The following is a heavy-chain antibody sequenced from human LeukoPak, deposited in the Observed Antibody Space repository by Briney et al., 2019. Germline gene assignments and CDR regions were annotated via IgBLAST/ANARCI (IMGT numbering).Heavy chain of an antibody. CDR3: AADPYYYDSSGYYLDY. Sequence: SVKVSCKASGFTFTSSAVQWARQARGQRLEWIGWIVVGSGNTNYAQKFQERVTITRDMSTSTAYMELSSLRSEDTAVYYCAADPYYYDSSGYYLDYWGQGTLVTVSS. D-gene: IGHD3-22*01. V-gene: IGHV1-58*01. CDR1: GFTFTSSA. J-gene: IGHJ4*02. CDR2: IVVGSGNT.